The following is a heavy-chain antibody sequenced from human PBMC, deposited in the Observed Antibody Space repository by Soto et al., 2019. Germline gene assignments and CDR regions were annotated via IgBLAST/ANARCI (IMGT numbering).Heavy chain of an antibody. V-gene: IGHV1-8*01. D-gene: IGHD6-25*01. CDR1: GYTFSDFD. J-gene: IGHJ6*02. CDR3: ARGNPFIYGGFDV. CDR2: MNAKSGDT. Sequence: GASVKVSCKASGYTFSDFDINWLRQAAGQGPEWMGWMNAKSGDTFSAQRLQGKFNMTWDTSLSTAYMEVGSLTSDDAAIYYCARGNPFIYGGFDVWGQGTTVTVSS.